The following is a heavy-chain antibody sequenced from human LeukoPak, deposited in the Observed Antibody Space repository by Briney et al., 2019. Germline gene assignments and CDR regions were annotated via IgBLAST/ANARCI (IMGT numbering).Heavy chain of an antibody. J-gene: IGHJ4*02. V-gene: IGHV4-59*01. CDR3: ARDVWGSRFDY. CDR1: GGSISSYY. Sequence: SETLSLTCTVSGGSISSYYWSWIRQPPGKGLEWIGYIYYSGSTNYNPSLKSRVTISVDTSKNQFSLKLSSVTAADTAVYYCARDVWGSRFDYWGQGTLVTVSS. CDR2: IYYSGST. D-gene: IGHD3-16*01.